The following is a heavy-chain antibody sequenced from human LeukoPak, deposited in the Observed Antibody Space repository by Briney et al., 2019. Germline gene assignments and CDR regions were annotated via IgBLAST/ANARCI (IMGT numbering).Heavy chain of an antibody. V-gene: IGHV1-46*01. CDR2: INPSGGST. D-gene: IGHD5-12*01. Sequence: ASVKVSCKASGYTFTSYYMHWVRQAPGQGLEWMGMINPSGGSTSYAQKFQGRVTMTTDTSTSTAYMELRSLRSDDTAMYYCARVVSGYDFDYWGQGTLVTVSS. CDR3: ARVVSGYDFDY. J-gene: IGHJ4*02. CDR1: GYTFTSYY.